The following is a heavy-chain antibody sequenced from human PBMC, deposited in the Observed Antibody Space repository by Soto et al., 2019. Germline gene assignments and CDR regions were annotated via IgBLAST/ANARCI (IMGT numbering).Heavy chain of an antibody. CDR1: GGSISSSNW. CDR3: ASFSIAAAGTWFDP. J-gene: IGHJ5*02. V-gene: IGHV4-4*02. D-gene: IGHD6-13*01. Sequence: SETLSLTCAVSGGSISSSNWWSWVRQPPGKGLEWIGEIYHSGSTNYNPSLKSRVTISVDKSKNQFSLKLSSVTAADTAVYYCASFSIAAAGTWFDPWGQGTLVTVSS. CDR2: IYHSGST.